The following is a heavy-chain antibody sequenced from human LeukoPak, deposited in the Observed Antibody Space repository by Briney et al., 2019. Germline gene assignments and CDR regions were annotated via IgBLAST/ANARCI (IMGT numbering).Heavy chain of an antibody. V-gene: IGHV3-30*02. CDR1: GFSFSSFG. CDR3: ARDLTGKYYIAY. CDR2: IGYSGTNT. J-gene: IGHJ4*02. D-gene: IGHD2-8*02. Sequence: PGGSLRLSCAASGFSFSSFGMHWVRQAPGEGLEWVAYIGYSGTNTHYADSVKGRFAISRDNSKNTVHLQMNSLSAADTALYSCARDLTGKYYIAYWGQGTLVTVSS.